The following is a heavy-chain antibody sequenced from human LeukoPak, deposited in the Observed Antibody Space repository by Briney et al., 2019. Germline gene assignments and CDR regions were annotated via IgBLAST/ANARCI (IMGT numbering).Heavy chain of an antibody. CDR1: GYTLTELS. J-gene: IGHJ4*02. D-gene: IGHD2-2*01. Sequence: GASVKVSCKVSGYTLTELSMHWVRQAPGKGLEWMGGFDPEDGETIYAQKFQGRVTMTEDTSTDTAYMELSSLRSEDTAVYYCATWRIVPAKERSYYFDYWGQGTLVTVSS. CDR2: FDPEDGET. V-gene: IGHV1-24*01. CDR3: ATWRIVPAKERSYYFDY.